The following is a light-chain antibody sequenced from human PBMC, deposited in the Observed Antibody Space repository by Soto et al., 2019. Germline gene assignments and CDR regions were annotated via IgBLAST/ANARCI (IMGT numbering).Light chain of an antibody. CDR1: QSVSSSF. CDR2: GAS. Sequence: EIVLTQSPGTLSLSPGERATLSCRASQSVSSSFLAWYQQKPGQAPRLLIYGASSRATGIPDRFSGSGSGTDVTLTISRLEPDDFAVYYCQQYGSSRPWTFGQGTKVEIK. CDR3: QQYGSSRPWT. J-gene: IGKJ1*01. V-gene: IGKV3-20*01.